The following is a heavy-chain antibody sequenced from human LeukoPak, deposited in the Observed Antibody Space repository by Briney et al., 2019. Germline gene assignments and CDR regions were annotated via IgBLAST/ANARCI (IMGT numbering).Heavy chain of an antibody. D-gene: IGHD4-17*01. CDR1: GFSVSSSY. CDR3: ANYGKHDY. J-gene: IGHJ4*02. V-gene: IGHV3-53*01. Sequence: GGSLRLSCAASGFSVSSSYMSWVRQAPGKGLEWVSVIYTGGSTKYADSVKGRFTVSRDSSKNTVYLQMNSLRGEDTAVYYCANYGKHDYWGQGTLVTVSS. CDR2: IYTGGST.